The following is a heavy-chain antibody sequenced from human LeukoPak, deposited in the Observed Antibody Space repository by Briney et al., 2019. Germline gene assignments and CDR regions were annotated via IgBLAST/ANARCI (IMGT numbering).Heavy chain of an antibody. CDR2: IYYSGST. CDR1: GGSISSGDYY. CDR3: ARLMIAAAIDDY. Sequence: PSQTLSLTCTVSGGSISSGDYYWSWIRQPPGKGLEWIGYIYYSGSTYYNPSLKSRVTISVDTSKNQFSLKLSSVTAADTAVYYCARLMIAAAIDDYWGQGTLVTVSS. D-gene: IGHD6-13*01. J-gene: IGHJ4*02. V-gene: IGHV4-30-4*01.